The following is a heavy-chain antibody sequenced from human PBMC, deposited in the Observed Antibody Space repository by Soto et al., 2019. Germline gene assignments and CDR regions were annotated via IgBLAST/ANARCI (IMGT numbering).Heavy chain of an antibody. CDR2: ISYDGSNK. CDR1: GFTFSSYA. Sequence: QVQLVESGGGVVQPGRSLRLSCAASGFTFSSYAMHWVRQAPGKGLEWVAVISYDGSNKYYADSVKGLFTISRDNSKNTLYRQMNSLRAEDTAVYYCARDKALTDLLIYYGMDVWGQGTTVTVSS. D-gene: IGHD3-9*01. J-gene: IGHJ6*02. V-gene: IGHV3-30-3*01. CDR3: ARDKALTDLLIYYGMDV.